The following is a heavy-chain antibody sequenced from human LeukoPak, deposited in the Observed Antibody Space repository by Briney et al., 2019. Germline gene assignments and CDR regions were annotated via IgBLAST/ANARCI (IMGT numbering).Heavy chain of an antibody. V-gene: IGHV3-23*01. CDR3: AKDSQQLWSQKYFDY. CDR2: ISASGGTT. D-gene: IGHD5-18*01. J-gene: IGHJ4*02. CDR1: GFTFSRYG. Sequence: PGGTLRLSCAASGFTFSRYGMSWVRQAPGKGLEGGSAISASGGTTYYADSVKGRFTIPRDNSKHTLSLQLNSLRAEDTPLYYCAKDSQQLWSQKYFDYWGQGTLVTVSS.